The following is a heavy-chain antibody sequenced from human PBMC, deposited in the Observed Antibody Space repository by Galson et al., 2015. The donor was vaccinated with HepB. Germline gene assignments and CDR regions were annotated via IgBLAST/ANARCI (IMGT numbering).Heavy chain of an antibody. D-gene: IGHD1-7*01. CDR3: ATLTGTNRAYYYYGMDV. CDR1: GGSFSGYY. CDR2: INHSGST. Sequence: LTCAVYGGSFSGYYWSCIRQPPGKGLEWNGEINHSGSTNYNPSLKSRVTISVDTSKNQFSLKLSSVTAADTAVYYCATLTGTNRAYYYYGMDVWGQGTTVTVSS. J-gene: IGHJ6*02. V-gene: IGHV4-34*01.